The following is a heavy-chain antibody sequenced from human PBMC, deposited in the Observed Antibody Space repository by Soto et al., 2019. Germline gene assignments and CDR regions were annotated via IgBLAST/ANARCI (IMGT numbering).Heavy chain of an antibody. V-gene: IGHV4-59*08. CDR3: ARQRRATTFSIYYGMDV. Sequence: QVQLQESGPGLVKPSETLSLTCTVSGGSISSYYWSWIRQPPGKGLEWIGYIYYSGSNNYNPSLNRRVTTSVDTSNNQSSLTLSSVTAADTAVYYGARQRRATTFSIYYGMDVWGQGTTVTVSS. D-gene: IGHD1-26*01. CDR2: IYYSGSN. CDR1: GGSISSYY. J-gene: IGHJ6*02.